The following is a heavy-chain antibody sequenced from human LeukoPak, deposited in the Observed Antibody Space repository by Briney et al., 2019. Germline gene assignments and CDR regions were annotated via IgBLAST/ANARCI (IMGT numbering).Heavy chain of an antibody. CDR1: GYSISSDNY. CDR3: ARAPRDSSSSNYMRRFDY. J-gene: IGHJ4*02. Sequence: PSETLSLTCAVSGYSISSDNYWVWIRQPPGQGLEWTGGIYHSGSTYYNPSLKSRVTMSVDTSKNQFSLKLSSVTAADTTVYYCARAPRDSSSSNYMRRFDYWGQGTLVTVSS. V-gene: IGHV4-38-2*01. D-gene: IGHD3-22*01. CDR2: IYHSGST.